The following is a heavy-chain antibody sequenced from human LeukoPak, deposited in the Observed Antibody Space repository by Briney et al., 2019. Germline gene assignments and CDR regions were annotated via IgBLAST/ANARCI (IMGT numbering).Heavy chain of an antibody. CDR3: ARARIAAAGTHILVDAFDI. D-gene: IGHD6-13*01. Sequence: GASVKVSCKASGYTFTSYYMHWVRQAPGQGLEWMGIINPSGGSTSYAQKFQGRVTMTRDTSTSTVYMELNSLRAEDTAVYYCARARIAAAGTHILVDAFDIWGQGTMVTVSS. CDR1: GYTFTSYY. V-gene: IGHV1-46*01. CDR2: INPSGGST. J-gene: IGHJ3*02.